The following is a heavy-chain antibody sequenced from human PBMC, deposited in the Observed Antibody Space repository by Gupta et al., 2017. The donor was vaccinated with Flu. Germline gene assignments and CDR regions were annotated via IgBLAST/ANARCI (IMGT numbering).Heavy chain of an antibody. CDR1: GGSISSGSYY. D-gene: IGHD3-3*01. CDR2: IYTSGST. J-gene: IGHJ5*02. CDR3: ARETIITIFTVGPFDP. V-gene: IGHV4-61*02. Sequence: QVQLQESGPGLVKPSQTLSLTCTVSGGSISSGSYYWRWIRQPAGKGLEWIGRIYTSGSTNYNPSLKSRVTISVDTSKNQFSLKLSSVTAADTAVYYCARETIITIFTVGPFDPWGQGTLVTVSS.